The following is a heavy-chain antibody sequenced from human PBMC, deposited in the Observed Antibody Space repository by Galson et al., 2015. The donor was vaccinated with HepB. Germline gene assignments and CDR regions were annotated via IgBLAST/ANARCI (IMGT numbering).Heavy chain of an antibody. J-gene: IGHJ4*02. Sequence: LTCIVSGGSISGHYWSWIRQTPGKGLEWIGYVFYSGSTNYNPSLKSRVTISIDMSKNQFSLKLTSVTAADTAVYYCATDRGSRCWYGVDYWGQGTLVTVSS. D-gene: IGHD3-16*01. CDR2: VFYSGST. CDR1: GGSISGHY. CDR3: ATDRGSRCWYGVDY. V-gene: IGHV4-59*11.